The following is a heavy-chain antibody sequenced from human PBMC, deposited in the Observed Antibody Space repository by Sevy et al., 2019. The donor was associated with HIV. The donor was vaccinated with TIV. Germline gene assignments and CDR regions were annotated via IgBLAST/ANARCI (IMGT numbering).Heavy chain of an antibody. V-gene: IGHV3-7*01. CDR3: VRAIGAAGSY. CDR1: GFSLNSFW. J-gene: IGHJ4*02. Sequence: GGSLRLSCAASGFSLNSFWMNWVRQTPGKGLEWVANINQNGSVTYYVDSVKGRFTISRDNSRNLLYLQMTSLRVEDTALYYCVRAIGAAGSYWGQGTLVTVSS. D-gene: IGHD6-13*01. CDR2: INQNGSVT.